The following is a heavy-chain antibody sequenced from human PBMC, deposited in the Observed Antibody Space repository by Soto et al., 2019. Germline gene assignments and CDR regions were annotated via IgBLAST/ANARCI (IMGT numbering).Heavy chain of an antibody. D-gene: IGHD6-6*01. CDR1: GGSFSGYY. Sequence: SETLSLTCAVYGGSFSGYYWSWIRQPPGKGLEWIGEINHSGSTKYNPSLKSRVTISVDTSKNQFSLKLSSVTAADTAVYFCARGEYSSSNNWFDPWGQGTLVTVSS. CDR3: ARGEYSSSNNWFDP. V-gene: IGHV4-34*01. CDR2: INHSGST. J-gene: IGHJ5*02.